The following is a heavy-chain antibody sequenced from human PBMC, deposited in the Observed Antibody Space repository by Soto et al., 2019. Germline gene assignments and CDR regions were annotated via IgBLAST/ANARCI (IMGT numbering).Heavy chain of an antibody. CDR3: AADDRDYYHSSGNDPGAY. V-gene: IGHV1-69*12. Sequence: QVQLVQSGAEVKKPGSSVKVSCKASGGTFSSYAISWVRQAPGQGLEWMGGIIPIFGTANYAKKFQSRVTITAQETTSKTYTEMSSLISEDTAMYYCAADDRDYYHSSGNDPGAYWGQRSPVSASP. D-gene: IGHD3-22*01. CDR2: IIPIFGTA. J-gene: IGHJ4*02. CDR1: GGTFSSYA.